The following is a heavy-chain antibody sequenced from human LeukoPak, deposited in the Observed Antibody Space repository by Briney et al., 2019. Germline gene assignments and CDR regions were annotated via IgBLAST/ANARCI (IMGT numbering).Heavy chain of an antibody. CDR3: ARSRYCSSTSCYGFLDY. D-gene: IGHD2-2*01. V-gene: IGHV3-33*01. CDR2: IWYDGSNK. J-gene: IGHJ4*02. Sequence: PGRSLRLSCAASGFTFCTYGMHWVRQAPGKGLQWVAVIWYDGSNKQYADSVKGRFTISRDNSKNTLYLQMNSLRAEDTAVYYCARSRYCSSTSCYGFLDYWGQGTLVTVSS. CDR1: GFTFCTYG.